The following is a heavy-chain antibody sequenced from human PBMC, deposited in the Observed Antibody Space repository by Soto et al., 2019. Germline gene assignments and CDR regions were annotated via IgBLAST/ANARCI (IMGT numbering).Heavy chain of an antibody. J-gene: IGHJ5*02. Sequence: ASVKVSCKASGYTFTSYGISWVRQAPGQGLEWMGWISAYNGNTNFAQKLQGRVAMTTDTSTSTAYMELRSLRSDDTAVYYCAKTGGTGYYHDHWGQGTLVTVSS. CDR3: AKTGGTGYYHDH. D-gene: IGHD3-9*01. V-gene: IGHV1-18*01. CDR1: GYTFTSYG. CDR2: ISAYNGNT.